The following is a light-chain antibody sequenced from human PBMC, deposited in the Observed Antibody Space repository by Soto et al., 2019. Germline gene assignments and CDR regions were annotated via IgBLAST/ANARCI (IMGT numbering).Light chain of an antibody. V-gene: IGKV3-20*01. CDR1: QRVSRN. J-gene: IGKJ1*01. CDR2: DAS. CDR3: QQYGSSART. Sequence: EIVMTQSPATLSVSPGERATLSCRASQRVSRNLAWYQQKPGQAPRLLIYDASTRATGIPDRFSGSGSGTDFTLTISRLEPEDFAVYYCQQYGSSARTFGQGTKVEIK.